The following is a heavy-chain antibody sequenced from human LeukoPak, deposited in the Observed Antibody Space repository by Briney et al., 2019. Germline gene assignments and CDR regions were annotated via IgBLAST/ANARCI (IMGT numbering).Heavy chain of an antibody. V-gene: IGHV3-66*01. J-gene: IGHJ1*01. CDR1: GFTVTSNH. CDR2: LYRGGTT. Sequence: GGSLRLSCAASGFTVTSNHMSWVRQPPGMGLEWVSVLYRGGTTYYAGSVRGRFNTSRDNPENTLYLQMNSLTAEDTAVYYCVRGSFREATGSGDWGRGALVTVSS. CDR3: VRGSFREATGSGD. D-gene: IGHD1-26*01.